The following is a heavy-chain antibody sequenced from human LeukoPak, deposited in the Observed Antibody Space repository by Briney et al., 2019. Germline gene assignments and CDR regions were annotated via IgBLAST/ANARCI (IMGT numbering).Heavy chain of an antibody. V-gene: IGHV4-59*01. CDR3: ARVTTRSGYYYDFDY. CDR1: GGSISSYY. CDR2: IYYSGST. Sequence: SETLSLTCTVSGGSISSYYWGWIRQPPGKGLEWIGYIYYSGSTNYNPSLKSRVTISVDTSKNQFSLKLSSVTAADTAVYYCARVTTRSGYYYDFDYWGQGTLVTVSS. J-gene: IGHJ4*02. D-gene: IGHD3-22*01.